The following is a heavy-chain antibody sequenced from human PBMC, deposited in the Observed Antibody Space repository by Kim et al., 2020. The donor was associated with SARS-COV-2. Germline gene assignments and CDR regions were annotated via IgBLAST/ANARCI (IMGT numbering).Heavy chain of an antibody. CDR2: IKQVGSEK. Sequence: GGSLRLSCAASGFTFSSYWMSWVRQAPGKGLEWVANIKQVGSEKYYVDSVKGRFTISRHNAKNSLYLEMNSLRAEDTAGYYWASDLSYDFWSGPPEDYFDYSGQGTLGTVSS. V-gene: IGHV3-7*01. CDR3: ASDLSYDFWSGPPEDYFDY. CDR1: GFTFSSYW. D-gene: IGHD3-3*01. J-gene: IGHJ4*02.